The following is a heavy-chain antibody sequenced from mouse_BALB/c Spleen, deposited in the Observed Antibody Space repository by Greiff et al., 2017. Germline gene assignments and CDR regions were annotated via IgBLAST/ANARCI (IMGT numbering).Heavy chain of an antibody. CDR3: ARGMMPYYAMDY. Sequence: EVQRVESGAELVKPGASVKLSCTASGFNIKDTYMPWVKQRPEQGLEWIGRIDPANGNTKYDPKFQGKATITAGTSSNTAYLQLSGLTSEDTAVYYCARGMMPYYAMDYWGQGTSGTVSS. J-gene: IGHJ4*01. V-gene: IGHV14-3*02. CDR2: IDPANGNT. D-gene: IGHD2-3*01. CDR1: GFNIKDTY.